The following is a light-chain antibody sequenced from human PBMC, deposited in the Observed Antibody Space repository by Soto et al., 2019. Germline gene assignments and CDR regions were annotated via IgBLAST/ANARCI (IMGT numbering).Light chain of an antibody. CDR2: EVR. CDR3: SSYTSKSSLI. J-gene: IGLJ2*01. V-gene: IGLV2-14*01. Sequence: QSALAQPASVSGSPGQSITISCAGTMRDVGAYNLVSWYQQHPGRAPQLIIYEVRNRPSGISFRFSGSKSGNTASLTISGLQAEDEADYYCSSYTSKSSLIFGGGAKVTVL. CDR1: MRDVGAYNL.